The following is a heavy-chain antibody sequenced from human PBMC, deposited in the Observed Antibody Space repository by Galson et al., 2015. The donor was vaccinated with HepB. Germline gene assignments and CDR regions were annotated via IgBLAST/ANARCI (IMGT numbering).Heavy chain of an antibody. D-gene: IGHD3-9*01. CDR3: ARSNPLRYFDWLLDPYYGMDV. V-gene: IGHV4-59*01. CDR1: GGSISNYY. Sequence: ETLSLTCTVSGGSISNYYWSWIRQPPGKGLEWIGYIYYSGSTNYNPSLKSRVTISVDTSKNQFSLKLSSVTAADTAVYYCARSNPLRYFDWLLDPYYGMDVWGQGTTVTVSS. J-gene: IGHJ6*02. CDR2: IYYSGST.